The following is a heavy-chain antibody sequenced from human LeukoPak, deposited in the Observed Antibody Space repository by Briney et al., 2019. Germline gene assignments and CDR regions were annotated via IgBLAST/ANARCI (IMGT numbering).Heavy chain of an antibody. CDR2: MNPDSGNI. Sequence: ASVKVSCKASGYTFSKYDINWVRQATGQGLEWMGWMNPDSGNIGYAQKFQGRVTMTRNTSITTAYMELSSLRFEDTAVYYCAREGVAHSSGWFGWFDPWGQGTLVTVSS. D-gene: IGHD6-19*01. J-gene: IGHJ5*02. CDR1: GYTFSKYD. CDR3: AREGVAHSSGWFGWFDP. V-gene: IGHV1-8*01.